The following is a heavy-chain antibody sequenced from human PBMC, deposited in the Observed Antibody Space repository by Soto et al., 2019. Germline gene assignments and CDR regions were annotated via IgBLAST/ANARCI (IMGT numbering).Heavy chain of an antibody. CDR3: ARAQGSGFLVS. D-gene: IGHD3-10*01. J-gene: IGHJ4*02. CDR2: IYYSGST. V-gene: IGHV4-30-4*01. CDR1: GGSISSGDYY. Sequence: SETLSLTCTVSGGSISSGDYYWSWIRQPPGKGLEWIGYIYYSGSTYYNPSLKSRVTISVDTSKNQFSLKLSSVTAADTAVYYCARAQGSGFLVSWGQGALVTVSS.